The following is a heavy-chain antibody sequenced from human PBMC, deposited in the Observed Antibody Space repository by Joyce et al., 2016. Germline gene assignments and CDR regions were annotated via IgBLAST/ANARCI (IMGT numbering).Heavy chain of an antibody. CDR1: GFTFSNYG. V-gene: IGHV3-23*01. Sequence: EVQLLESGGGLVQPGGSLRLSCAASGFTFSNYGMSWVRQAPVKGLEWVSTITGSGSGTYYADSVKGRFTISRDKSKNTLYLQMSSLRGEDTAVYYCARGGMIRHRYFGYWGQGTLVTVSS. CDR2: ITGSGSGT. D-gene: IGHD3-16*01. CDR3: ARGGMIRHRYFGY. J-gene: IGHJ4*02.